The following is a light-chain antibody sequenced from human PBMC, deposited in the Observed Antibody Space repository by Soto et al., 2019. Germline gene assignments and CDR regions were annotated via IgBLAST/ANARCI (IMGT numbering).Light chain of an antibody. J-gene: IGLJ1*01. Sequence: QSALTQAASVSGSPGQSFTISCAETSSDIVGYNYVSWYQQHPGKAPKVMIYDVSNRPSGDYNRFSRSKSGNTASLTISGLQADDDADYYGRSNTDINTLYLFG. V-gene: IGLV2-14*01. CDR1: SSDIVGYNY. CDR2: DVS. CDR3: RSNTDINTLYL.